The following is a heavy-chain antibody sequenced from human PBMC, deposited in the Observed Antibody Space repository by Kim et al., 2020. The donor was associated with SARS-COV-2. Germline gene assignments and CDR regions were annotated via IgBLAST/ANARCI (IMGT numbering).Heavy chain of an antibody. CDR3: ARVSSADDYMVRGVIEPYYGMDV. Sequence: ASVKVSCKASGYTFTSYAMNWVRQAPGQGLEWMGWINTNTGNPTYAQGFTGRFVFSLDTSVSTAYLQISSLKAEDTAVYYCARVSSADDYMVRGVIEPYYGMDVWCHGTTVTVSS. CDR1: GYTFTSYA. V-gene: IGHV7-4-1*02. J-gene: IGHJ6*02. CDR2: INTNTGNP. D-gene: IGHD3-10*01.